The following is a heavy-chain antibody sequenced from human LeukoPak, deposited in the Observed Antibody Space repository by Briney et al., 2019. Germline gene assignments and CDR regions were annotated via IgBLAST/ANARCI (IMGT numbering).Heavy chain of an antibody. D-gene: IGHD4-23*01. Sequence: SETLSLTCTVSGGSISSNYWNWIRQPPGKGLEWIGYISYKGSPNYNPSLESRVTISADTSNSQFSLKLSSVTAADTAVYYCARSLIQYGADSAWPIHFDSWGQGTLVTVSS. CDR3: ARSLIQYGADSAWPIHFDS. V-gene: IGHV4-59*08. CDR2: ISYKGSP. J-gene: IGHJ4*02. CDR1: GGSISSNY.